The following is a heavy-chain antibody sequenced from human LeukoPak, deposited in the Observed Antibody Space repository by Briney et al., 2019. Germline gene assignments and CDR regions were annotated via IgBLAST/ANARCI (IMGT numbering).Heavy chain of an antibody. CDR2: IYYSRST. D-gene: IGHD3-10*01. CDR3: AIWFGDGYYFDY. J-gene: IGHJ4*02. Sequence: SQTLSLACTVAARSIVSSSYDYGWIRQPPGKGLEWIGSIYYSRSTYYNPSLKTPVPISVATSKNQFSLKLSSVTAADTAVYYCAIWFGDGYYFDYWGQGTLVTVSS. V-gene: IGHV4-39*01. CDR1: ARSIVSSSYD.